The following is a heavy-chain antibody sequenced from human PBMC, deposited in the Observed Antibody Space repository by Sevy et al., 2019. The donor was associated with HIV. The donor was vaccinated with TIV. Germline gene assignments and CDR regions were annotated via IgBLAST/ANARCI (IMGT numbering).Heavy chain of an antibody. CDR1: GGSFSGYY. D-gene: IGHD2-15*01. V-gene: IGHV4-34*01. Sequence: SETLSLTCAVYGGSFSGYYWSWIRQPPGKGLEWIGEFNHSGSTNYNPSLKSRVTISVDTSKNQFSLKLSSVTAADTAVYYCARRGLAATLFDPWGQGTLVTVSS. CDR2: FNHSGST. CDR3: ARRGLAATLFDP. J-gene: IGHJ5*02.